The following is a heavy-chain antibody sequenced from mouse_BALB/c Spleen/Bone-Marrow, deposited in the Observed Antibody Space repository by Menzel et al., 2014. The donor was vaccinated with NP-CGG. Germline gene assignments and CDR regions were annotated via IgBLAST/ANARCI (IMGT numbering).Heavy chain of an antibody. D-gene: IGHD2-14*01. CDR3: AAYYRYLAWFAY. CDR1: GFNIKDTY. Sequence: EVQLQQSGAELVKPGASVKLSCTASGFNIKDTYMHWVKQRPEQGLEWIGRIDPANGNTKYDPKFQGKATIIADTSSNTAYLQLSSLTSEDTAVYYCAAYYRYLAWFAYWGQGTLVTVSA. J-gene: IGHJ3*01. CDR2: IDPANGNT. V-gene: IGHV14-3*02.